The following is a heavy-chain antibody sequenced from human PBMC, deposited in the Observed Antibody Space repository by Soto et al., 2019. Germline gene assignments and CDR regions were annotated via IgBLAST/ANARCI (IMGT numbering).Heavy chain of an antibody. Sequence: PGGSLRLSCAASGFTFSSYGMHWVRQAPGKGLEWVAVISYDGSNKYYADSVKGRFTISRDNSKNTLYLQMNSLRAEDTAVYYCATQIRGVIIPNHAYYFDYWGQGTLVTVSS. CDR3: ATQIRGVIIPNHAYYFDY. CDR1: GFTFSSYG. D-gene: IGHD3-10*01. CDR2: ISYDGSNK. V-gene: IGHV3-30*03. J-gene: IGHJ4*02.